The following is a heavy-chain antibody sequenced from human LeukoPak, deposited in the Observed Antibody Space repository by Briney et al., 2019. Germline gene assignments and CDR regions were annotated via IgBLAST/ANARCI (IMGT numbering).Heavy chain of an antibody. J-gene: IGHJ6*02. CDR1: GFIFSSYW. CDR3: ARDRSWGSGYNYGMDV. CDR2: INSDGSAT. V-gene: IGHV3-74*01. Sequence: GGSLRLSCAASGFIFSSYWMYWVRQAPGKGLVWESHINSDGSATTYADSVKGRFTISRDNAKNSLYLQMNSLRAEDTAVYYCARDRSWGSGYNYGMDVWGQGTTVTVSS. D-gene: IGHD2-15*01.